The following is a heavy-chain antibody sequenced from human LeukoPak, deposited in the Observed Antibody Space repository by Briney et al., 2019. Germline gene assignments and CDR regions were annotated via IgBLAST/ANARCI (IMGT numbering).Heavy chain of an antibody. CDR3: ARDLRGAGVDFDY. CDR1: GFTFSSYS. D-gene: IGHD3-10*01. Sequence: PGGSLRLSCAASGFTFSSYSMNWVRQAPGKGLEWVSSISSSSSYIYYADSVKGRFTISRDNAKNSLYLQMNSLRAEDTAVYYCARDLRGAGVDFDYWGQGTLVTVSS. J-gene: IGHJ4*02. V-gene: IGHV3-21*01. CDR2: ISSSSSYI.